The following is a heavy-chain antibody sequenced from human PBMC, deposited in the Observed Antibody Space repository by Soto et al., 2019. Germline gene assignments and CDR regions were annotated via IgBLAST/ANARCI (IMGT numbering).Heavy chain of an antibody. CDR3: AKGYNYDRGGNPDY. Sequence: EVQLVESGGGLVQPGRSLRLSCAASGFTFDDYAMHWVRQAPGKGLEWVSGINWNSVSIGYADSVKGRFTISRDNAKNALYLQMNSLRSVDTALYYSAKGYNYDRGGNPDYWGQGTLVTVSS. D-gene: IGHD3-22*01. CDR2: INWNSVSI. J-gene: IGHJ4*02. CDR1: GFTFDDYA. V-gene: IGHV3-9*01.